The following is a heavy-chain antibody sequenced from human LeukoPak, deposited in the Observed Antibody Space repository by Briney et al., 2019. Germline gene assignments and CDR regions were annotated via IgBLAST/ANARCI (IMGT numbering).Heavy chain of an antibody. CDR3: AKGGTFGGVIVTPPLY. CDR1: GFTFSHYN. Sequence: GGSLRLSCAASGFTFSHYNMNWIRQAPGKGLEWVSYITGSSTTIYYADSVKGRFTISRDNSKNTLYLQMNSLRAEDTAVYYCAKGGTFGGVIVTPPLYWGQGTLVTVSS. CDR2: ITGSSTTI. D-gene: IGHD3-16*02. J-gene: IGHJ4*02. V-gene: IGHV3-48*01.